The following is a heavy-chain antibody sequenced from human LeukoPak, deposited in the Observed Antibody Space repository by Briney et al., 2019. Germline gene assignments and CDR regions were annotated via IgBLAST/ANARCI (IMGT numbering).Heavy chain of an antibody. V-gene: IGHV1-2*02. Sequence: ASVKVSCKASGYTFTSYYMHWVRQAPGQGLEWMGWINPNSGGTKYAQKFQGRVTMTRDTSITTAYMELSSLRSDDTAVYYCARALLLWFGEQRYYFDYWGQGTLVTVSS. CDR3: ARALLLWFGEQRYYFDY. D-gene: IGHD3-10*01. J-gene: IGHJ4*02. CDR1: GYTFTSYY. CDR2: INPNSGGT.